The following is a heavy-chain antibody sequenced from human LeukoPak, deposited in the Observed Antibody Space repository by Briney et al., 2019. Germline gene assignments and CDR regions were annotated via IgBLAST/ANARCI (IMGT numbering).Heavy chain of an antibody. CDR3: ATGLESYLLFFFTC. Sequence: ASVKVSCKVSGYTVNDLSLHWVRQAPGKGLEWVGGFDPEDGERRYSQKFQGRVTVTEDTITDTAYLEVSSLRSEDTGVYYCATGLESYLLFFFTCWGQGTLVTVSS. CDR2: FDPEDGER. D-gene: IGHD3-10*01. J-gene: IGHJ4*02. V-gene: IGHV1-24*01. CDR1: GYTVNDLS.